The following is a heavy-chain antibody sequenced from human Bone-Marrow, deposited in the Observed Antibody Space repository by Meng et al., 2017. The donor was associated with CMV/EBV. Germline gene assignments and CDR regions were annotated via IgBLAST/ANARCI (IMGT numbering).Heavy chain of an antibody. CDR2: IRFDVINK. CDR3: AKAGPNSFDY. D-gene: IGHD3-10*01. Sequence: GESLKISCAASGFTFSGSDMHWVRQASGKGLEWVTCIRFDVINKYYADSVQGRFTISRDNSRNTLYLQMNSLTTEDTAVYYCAKAGPNSFDYWGQGTLVTVSS. CDR1: GFTFSGSD. J-gene: IGHJ4*02. V-gene: IGHV3-30*02.